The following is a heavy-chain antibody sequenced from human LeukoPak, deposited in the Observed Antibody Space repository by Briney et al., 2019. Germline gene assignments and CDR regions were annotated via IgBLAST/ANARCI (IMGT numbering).Heavy chain of an antibody. CDR1: GGTFSSYA. CDR3: ARDGYCSSTSCYREAFDI. CDR2: IIPIFGTA. Sequence: SVKVSCKASGGTFSSYAISWVRQAPGQGLEWMGGIIPIFGTANYAQKFQGRVTITADESTSTAYMELSSLRSEDTAVYYCARDGYCSSTSCYREAFDIWGQGTVVTVSS. V-gene: IGHV1-69*13. D-gene: IGHD2-2*03. J-gene: IGHJ3*02.